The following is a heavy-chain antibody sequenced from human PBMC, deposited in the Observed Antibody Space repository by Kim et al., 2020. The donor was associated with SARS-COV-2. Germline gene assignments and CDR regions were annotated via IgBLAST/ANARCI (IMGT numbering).Heavy chain of an antibody. Sequence: SETLSLTCAVYGGSFSGYYWSWIRQPPGKGLEWIGEINHSGSTNYNPSLKSRVTISVDTSKNQFSLKLSSVTAADTAVYYCARGWGPLFDYWGQGTLVTVSS. V-gene: IGHV4-34*01. J-gene: IGHJ4*02. CDR3: ARGWGPLFDY. CDR1: GGSFSGYY. D-gene: IGHD7-27*01. CDR2: INHSGST.